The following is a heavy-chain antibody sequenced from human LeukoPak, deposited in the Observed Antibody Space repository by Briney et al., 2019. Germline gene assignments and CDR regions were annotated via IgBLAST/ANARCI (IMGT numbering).Heavy chain of an antibody. CDR3: ARGGATYVYWFDP. V-gene: IGHV4-61*01. J-gene: IGHJ5*02. Sequence: SETLSLTCTVSGGSVSSSNYYWSWIRQPPGKGLEWIGYIFYSGSTNYNPSLESRVTISVDTSRSQFSLKLSSVTDADTAVYYCARGGATYVYWFDPWGQGTLVTVSS. CDR2: IFYSGST. CDR1: GGSVSSSNYY. D-gene: IGHD1-26*01.